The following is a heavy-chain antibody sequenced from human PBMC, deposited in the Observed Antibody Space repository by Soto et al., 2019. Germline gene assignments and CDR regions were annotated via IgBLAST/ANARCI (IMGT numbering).Heavy chain of an antibody. J-gene: IGHJ3*02. D-gene: IGHD3-10*01. CDR3: ARGYYGSGSPAFDI. V-gene: IGHV1-69*12. CDR1: GGTFSSYA. CDR2: IIPIFGTA. Sequence: QVQLVQSGAEVKKPGSSVKVSCKASGGTFSSYAISWVRQAPGQGLEWMGGIIPIFGTANYAQKFQGRVTITADEATSIAYMGLSSLRSEDTAVYYCARGYYGSGSPAFDIWGQGTMVTVSS.